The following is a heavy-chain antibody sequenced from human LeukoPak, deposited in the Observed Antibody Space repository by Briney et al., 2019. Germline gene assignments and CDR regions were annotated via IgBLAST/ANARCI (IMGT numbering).Heavy chain of an antibody. J-gene: IGHJ4*02. V-gene: IGHV3-64*01. CDR1: GFTFSSYA. CDR2: ISSDVGST. CDR3: ARVTGPRGGRPEY. Sequence: GGSLRLSCAASGFTFSSYAMHWVRQAPGEGLEYVSAISSDVGSTYYANSVKGRFTVSRDNSKNTLYLQMGSLRAEDMAVYYCARVTGPRGGRPEYWGQGTLVTVSS. D-gene: IGHD3-10*01.